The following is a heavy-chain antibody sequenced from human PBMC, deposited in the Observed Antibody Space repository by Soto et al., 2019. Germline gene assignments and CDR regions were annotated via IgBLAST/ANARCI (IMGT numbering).Heavy chain of an antibody. CDR3: ARGRGSTGYLGREPYFDY. D-gene: IGHD2-2*01. V-gene: IGHV3-66*01. CDR1: GFSVTNNY. Sequence: EVQVVESGGGLVQPGGSLRLSCAASGFSVTNNYMNWVRQAPGKGLEWVSIIDIGGNTYYADSVKDRFTISRDNSRNTLYLHMDSLRAVDTAVYYCARGRGSTGYLGREPYFDYWGQGTLVTVSP. J-gene: IGHJ4*02. CDR2: IDIGGNT.